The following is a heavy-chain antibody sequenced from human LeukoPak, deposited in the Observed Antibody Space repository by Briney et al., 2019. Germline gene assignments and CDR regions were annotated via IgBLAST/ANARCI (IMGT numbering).Heavy chain of an antibody. CDR2: INAGNGNT. CDR3: ARDLAGYFDY. D-gene: IGHD3-10*01. Sequence: ASVKDSCKASRYTFTSYAMHWVRQAPGQRLEWMGCINAGNGNTKYSQKFQGRVTITRDTSASTAYMELSSLRSEDTAVYYCARDLAGYFDYWGQGTLVTVSS. CDR1: RYTFTSYA. J-gene: IGHJ4*02. V-gene: IGHV1-3*01.